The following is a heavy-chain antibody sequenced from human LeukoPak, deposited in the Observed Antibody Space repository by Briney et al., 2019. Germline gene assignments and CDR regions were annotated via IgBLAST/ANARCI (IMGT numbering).Heavy chain of an antibody. J-gene: IGHJ6*03. CDR2: IYHSGST. D-gene: IGHD3-10*01. Sequence: SETLSLTCTVSDYSISSGYYWGWIRQPPGKGLERIGSIYHSGSTYYNPSLKSRVTISVDMSKNQFSLKLSSLTAADTAVYYCARANYYGSGPYYYYMDVWGKGTTVTVSS. CDR1: DYSISSGYY. V-gene: IGHV4-38-2*02. CDR3: ARANYYGSGPYYYYMDV.